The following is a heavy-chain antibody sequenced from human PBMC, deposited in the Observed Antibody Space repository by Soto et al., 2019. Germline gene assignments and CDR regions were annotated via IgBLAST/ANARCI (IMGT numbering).Heavy chain of an antibody. V-gene: IGHV3-21*06. CDR3: VGWRGSYVNSFDP. D-gene: IGHD1-26*01. CDR2: ISIRDIFR. J-gene: IGHJ5*02. CDR1: GFTFSNYS. Sequence: EVQLVESGGGLVRPGGSLRLSCKASGFTFSNYSMSWVRQAPGKGLEWVSSISIRDIFRYYAESVKGRFTISRDNAKNLIHLQMDSLRVEDTAVYFCVGWRGSYVNSFDPWGQGTLVTVSS.